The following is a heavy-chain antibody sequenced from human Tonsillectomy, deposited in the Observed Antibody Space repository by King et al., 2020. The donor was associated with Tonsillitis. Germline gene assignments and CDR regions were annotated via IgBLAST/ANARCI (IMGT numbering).Heavy chain of an antibody. D-gene: IGHD4-17*01. CDR3: ARSEGDYGDYGY. Sequence: VQLVESGGGLVQPGGSLRLSCAASGFTFCSYWMHWVRQAPGKGLVWVSRINSDGSTTSYADSVKGRFTISRDNAKNTLNLQMNSLRAEDTAVYYCARSEGDYGDYGYWGQGTLVTVSS. CDR2: INSDGSTT. J-gene: IGHJ4*02. V-gene: IGHV3-74*01. CDR1: GFTFCSYW.